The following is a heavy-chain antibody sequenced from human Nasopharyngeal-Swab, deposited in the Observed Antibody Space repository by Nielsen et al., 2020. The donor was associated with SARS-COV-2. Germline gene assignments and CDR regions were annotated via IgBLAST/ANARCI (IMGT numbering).Heavy chain of an antibody. J-gene: IGHJ3*02. Sequence: ASVKVSCKASGYTFTSYAMHWVRQAPGQRLEWMRWINAGNGNTKYSQKFQGRVTITRDTSASTAYMELSSLRSEDTAVYYCARDPRGDDAFDIWGQGAMVTVSS. CDR1: GYTFTSYA. D-gene: IGHD3-10*01. CDR2: INAGNGNT. V-gene: IGHV1-3*01. CDR3: ARDPRGDDAFDI.